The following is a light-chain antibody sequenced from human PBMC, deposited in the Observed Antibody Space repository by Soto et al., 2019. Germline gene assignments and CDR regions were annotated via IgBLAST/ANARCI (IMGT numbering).Light chain of an antibody. CDR2: GAS. CDR3: QQYGGTPPIT. Sequence: ELVLTQSPGTLSLSPGERATLSCRASQSVSSRYLTWYQQKPGQAPSLLIYGASSRATGIPDRFSGSGSGKDSTLIISRLEPEDFAVYSCQQYGGTPPITFGQGTRLEIK. J-gene: IGKJ5*01. V-gene: IGKV3-20*01. CDR1: QSVSSRY.